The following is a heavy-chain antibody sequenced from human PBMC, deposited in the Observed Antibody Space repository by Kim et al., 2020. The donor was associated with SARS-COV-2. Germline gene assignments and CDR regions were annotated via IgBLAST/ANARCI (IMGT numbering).Heavy chain of an antibody. J-gene: IGHJ4*02. CDR2: IDPSDSDT. D-gene: IGHD5-18*01. CDR3: ARCPGYSQLGFCFDY. CDR1: GYSFTSYW. Sequence: GESLKISCKGSGYSFTSYWISWVRQMPGKGLEWMGRIDPSDSDTNYSPSFQGHVTISADKSISTAYLQWSSLKASDTAMYYCARCPGYSQLGFCFDYWGQGTLVTVSP. V-gene: IGHV5-10-1*01.